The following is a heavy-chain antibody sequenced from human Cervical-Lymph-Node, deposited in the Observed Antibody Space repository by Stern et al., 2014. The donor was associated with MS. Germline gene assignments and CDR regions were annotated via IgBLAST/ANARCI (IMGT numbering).Heavy chain of an antibody. V-gene: IGHV1-18*01. CDR1: GYTFTTYG. Sequence: VQLEESGTEVKKPGASVLVSCKASGYTFTTYGITWVRQAPGPGLEWMGWISADSGNTKYAQKFQDRVTMTRDTTTGTAYMEVRSLRSEDTAVYYCARDKMHAFDYWGQGTQVTVPS. D-gene: IGHD2-8*01. J-gene: IGHJ4*02. CDR3: ARDKMHAFDY. CDR2: ISADSGNT.